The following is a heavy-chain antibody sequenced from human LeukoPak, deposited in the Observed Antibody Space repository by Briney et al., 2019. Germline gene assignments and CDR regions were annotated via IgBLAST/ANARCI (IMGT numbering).Heavy chain of an antibody. CDR2: IYDSGST. Sequence: SETLSLTCTVSGGSIRSYYWNWIRQPPGKGLEWIGYIYDSGSTNYNPSLKSRVTLSVDMSKNRFSLKLSSVTAADTAVYYCARGYSSGWYRVDYWGQGTLVTVSS. CDR1: GGSIRSYY. J-gene: IGHJ4*02. CDR3: ARGYSSGWYRVDY. D-gene: IGHD6-19*01. V-gene: IGHV4-59*01.